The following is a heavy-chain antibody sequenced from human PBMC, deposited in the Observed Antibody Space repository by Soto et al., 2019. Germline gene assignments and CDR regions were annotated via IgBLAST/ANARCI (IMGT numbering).Heavy chain of an antibody. D-gene: IGHD3-22*01. CDR2: IIPILGIA. CDR1: GGTFSSYT. V-gene: IGHV1-69*02. CDR3: ARASNPYYYDSSGYYLTGRYYYYYYGMDV. Sequence: SVKVSCKASGGTFSSYTISWVRHAPGQGLEWMGRIIPILGIANYAQKFQGRVTITADESTSTAYMELSSLRSEDTAVYYCARASNPYYYDSSGYYLTGRYYYYYYGMDVWGQGTTVTVSS. J-gene: IGHJ6*02.